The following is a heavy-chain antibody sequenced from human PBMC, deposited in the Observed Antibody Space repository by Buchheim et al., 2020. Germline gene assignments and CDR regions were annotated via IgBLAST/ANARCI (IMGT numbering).Heavy chain of an antibody. J-gene: IGHJ6*02. V-gene: IGHV4-4*02. Sequence: QVQLQESGPGLVKPSGTLSLTCAVSSGSISSSYWWSWVRQPPGKGLEWLGEISQSGDTSYTPALKSRVSMSLDHSKNQLSPNLNSVTAADTAVYYCARNYYFYGMDVWGQGTT. CDR2: ISQSGDT. CDR3: ARNYYFYGMDV. CDR1: SGSISSSYW.